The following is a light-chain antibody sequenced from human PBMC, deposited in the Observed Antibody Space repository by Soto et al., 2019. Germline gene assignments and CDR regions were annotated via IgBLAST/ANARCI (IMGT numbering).Light chain of an antibody. CDR3: QHQDT. Sequence: DIQVTQSPSTLSASVGDRVAITCRTSQSISSYLAWYQQQPGKAPKVLIYKASSLESGVPPRFSGSGSGTEFTLTISSLQPDDFASYYCQHQDTFGQGTKLEIK. CDR2: KAS. V-gene: IGKV1-5*03. J-gene: IGKJ2*01. CDR1: QSISSY.